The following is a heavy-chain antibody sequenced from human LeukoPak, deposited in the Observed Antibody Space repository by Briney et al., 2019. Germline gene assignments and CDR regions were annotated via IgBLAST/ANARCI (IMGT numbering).Heavy chain of an antibody. D-gene: IGHD3-22*01. Sequence: GASVKVSCKASGYTFTSYAMNWVRQAPGQGLEWMGWINTNTGNPTYAQGFTGRFVFSLDTSVSTAYLQISSLKAEDTAVYYCARDLFPFRPSLDYDSSGYYGIFDYWGQGTLVTVSS. V-gene: IGHV7-4-1*02. J-gene: IGHJ4*02. CDR2: INTNTGNP. CDR1: GYTFTSYA. CDR3: ARDLFPFRPSLDYDSSGYYGIFDY.